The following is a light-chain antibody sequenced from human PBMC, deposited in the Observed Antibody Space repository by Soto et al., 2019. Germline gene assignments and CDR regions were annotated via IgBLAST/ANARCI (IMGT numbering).Light chain of an antibody. J-gene: IGLJ3*02. Sequence: QAVVTQEASLSVSPGTTVTLTCGLSSGSVSANYYPSWYQQTPGQAPRTLIYNTNTRSSGAPDRFSGSILGNKAALTITGAQADDESDYYCVLYMGSGIWVFGGGTKLTVL. CDR2: NTN. CDR3: VLYMGSGIWV. V-gene: IGLV8-61*01. CDR1: SGSVSANYY.